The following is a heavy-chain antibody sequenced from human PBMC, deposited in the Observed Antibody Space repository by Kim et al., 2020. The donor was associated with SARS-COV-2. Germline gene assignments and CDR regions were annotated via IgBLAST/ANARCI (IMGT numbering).Heavy chain of an antibody. CDR3: GREGYYFYAVDV. J-gene: IGHJ6*02. CDR1: GFKFSDHY. CDR2: ISSSSTYT. Sequence: GGSLRLSCAASGFKFSDHYMTWIRQAPGKGLEWISYISSSSTYTKYADSVKGRFTVSRDNTKNSLYLQMNSLTVEDTAVYYCGREGYYFYAVDVWRQGTT. V-gene: IGHV3-11*05.